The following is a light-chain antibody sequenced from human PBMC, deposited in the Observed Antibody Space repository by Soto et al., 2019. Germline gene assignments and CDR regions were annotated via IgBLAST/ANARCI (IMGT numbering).Light chain of an antibody. CDR2: DAS. Sequence: EIVLTQSPGTLSLSPGERATLPCRASQSVSSGHLSWYQQRPGQAPRLLSYDASTRATGIPHRFSGSGSGTDFTLTISRLELDDFELYYWLHYENSRRTVGQGAKVEIK. CDR1: QSVSSGH. V-gene: IGKV3-20*01. CDR3: LHYENSRRT. J-gene: IGKJ1*01.